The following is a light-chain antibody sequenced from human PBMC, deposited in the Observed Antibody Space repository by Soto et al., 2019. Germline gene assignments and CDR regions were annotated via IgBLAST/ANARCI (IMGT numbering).Light chain of an antibody. CDR1: SSNIGNNY. Sequence: QLVLTQPPSASGTPGQTVAISCSGSSSNIGNNYVYWYQQVSGTAPKLLIYANSQRPSGVPDRFSGSKSGTSAALAISGLRSEDEADYYCVAWDDSLNCAVFGGGTQLTVL. J-gene: IGLJ7*01. CDR2: ANS. CDR3: VAWDDSLNCAV. V-gene: IGLV1-47*01.